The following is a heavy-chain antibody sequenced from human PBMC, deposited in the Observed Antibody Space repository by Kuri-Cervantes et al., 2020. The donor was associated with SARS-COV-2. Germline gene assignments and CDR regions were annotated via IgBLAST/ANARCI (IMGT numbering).Heavy chain of an antibody. CDR3: ARVMYSSGWPVDY. V-gene: IGHV3-21*01. J-gene: IGHJ4*02. D-gene: IGHD6-19*01. CDR1: GFTFSSYS. Sequence: GESLKISCAASGFTFSSYSMNWVRQAPGKGLEWVSSISSSSSYICYADSVKGRFTISRDNAKNSLYLQMNSLRAEDTAVYYCARVMYSSGWPVDYWGQGTLVTVSS. CDR2: ISSSSSYI.